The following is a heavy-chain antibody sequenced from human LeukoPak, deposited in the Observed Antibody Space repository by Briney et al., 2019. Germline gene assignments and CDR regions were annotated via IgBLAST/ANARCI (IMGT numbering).Heavy chain of an antibody. D-gene: IGHD3-3*01. CDR3: ARLDGKDGDFWSGPGAFDI. V-gene: IGHV1-2*04. J-gene: IGHJ3*02. CDR2: INPNSGGT. Sequence: ASVKVSCKASGYTFTGYYMHWVRQAPGQGLEWMGWINPNSGGTNHAQKFQGWVTMTRDTSISTAYMELSRLRSDDTAVYYCARLDGKDGDFWSGPGAFDIWGQGTMVTVSS. CDR1: GYTFTGYY.